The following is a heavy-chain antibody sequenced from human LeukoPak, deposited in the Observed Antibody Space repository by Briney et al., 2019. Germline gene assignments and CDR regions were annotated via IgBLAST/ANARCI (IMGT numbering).Heavy chain of an antibody. D-gene: IGHD3-10*01. V-gene: IGHV3-9*03. CDR2: ISWNSGSI. Sequence: PGGSLRLSCAASGFTFDDYAMHWVRQAPGKGLEWVSGISWNSGSIGYADSVKGRFTISRDNSKNTLYLQMGSLRTEDMAVYYCATSLIWFGELSAPFDYWGQGTLVTASS. J-gene: IGHJ4*02. CDR1: GFTFDDYA. CDR3: ATSLIWFGELSAPFDY.